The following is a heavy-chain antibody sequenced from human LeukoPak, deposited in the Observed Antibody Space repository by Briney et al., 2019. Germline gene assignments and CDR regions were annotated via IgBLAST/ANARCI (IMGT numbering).Heavy chain of an antibody. Sequence: RASVKVSCKASGYAFTAYYIHWVRQAPGQGLEWMGRINSKDGGTNYTQRFQGRVAMTRDTSINIAYLELSSLTSDDTAVYYCARGSTRDFWGQGTLLIVSS. V-gene: IGHV1-2*06. CDR1: GYAFTAYY. CDR3: ARGSTRDF. D-gene: IGHD1-1*01. J-gene: IGHJ4*02. CDR2: INSKDGGT.